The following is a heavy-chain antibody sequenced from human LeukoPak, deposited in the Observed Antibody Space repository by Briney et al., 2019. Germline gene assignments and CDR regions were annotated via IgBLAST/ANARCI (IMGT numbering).Heavy chain of an antibody. J-gene: IGHJ6*02. CDR3: ASNIAAAGSESSYGMDV. Sequence: PGGSLRLSCAPSVFTFTRHEIYTGRPTPGERVWCLSYIFIGVGDINYADSVKGRFTISRDNAKNSLYLQMNSLRVEDTAVYYCASNIAAAGSESSYGMDVWGQGTTVTVSS. V-gene: IGHV3-48*03. D-gene: IGHD6-13*01. CDR1: VFTFTRHE. CDR2: IFIGVGDI.